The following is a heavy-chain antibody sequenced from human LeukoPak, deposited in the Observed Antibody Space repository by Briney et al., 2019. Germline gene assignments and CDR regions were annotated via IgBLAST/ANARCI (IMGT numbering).Heavy chain of an antibody. Sequence: ASVKVSCKVSGYTLTELSMHWVRQAPGKGLEWMGGFDPEDGETIYAQKFQGRVTITADESTSTAYMELSSLRSEDTAVYYCADSSGWYDGGAFDIWCQGTMVTVSS. CDR1: GYTLTELS. V-gene: IGHV1-24*01. J-gene: IGHJ3*02. CDR3: ADSSGWYDGGAFDI. CDR2: FDPEDGET. D-gene: IGHD6-19*01.